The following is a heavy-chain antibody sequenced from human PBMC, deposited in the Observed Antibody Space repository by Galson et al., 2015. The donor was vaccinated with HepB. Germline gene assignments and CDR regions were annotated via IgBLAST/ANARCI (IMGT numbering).Heavy chain of an antibody. CDR1: GYSFTSYW. J-gene: IGHJ4*02. CDR3: ARHFAGYSSGWHPREVDY. D-gene: IGHD6-19*01. Sequence: QSGAEVKKPGESLRISCKGSGYSFTSYWISWVRQMPGKGLEWMGRIDPSDSYTNYSPSFQGHVTISADKSISTAYLQWSSLKASDTAMYYCARHFAGYSSGWHPREVDYWGQGTLVTVSS. CDR2: IDPSDSYT. V-gene: IGHV5-10-1*01.